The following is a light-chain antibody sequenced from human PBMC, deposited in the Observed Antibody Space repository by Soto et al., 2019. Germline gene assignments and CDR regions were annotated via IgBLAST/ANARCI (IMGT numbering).Light chain of an antibody. Sequence: QSALTQPASVSGSPGQSITISCTGTSSDVGNYNLVSWYQHYPGKAPKLVIYQDTKRPSGVSYRFSGSKSGNTASLTISRLQAEDEADYSCCSYAGSSTYVFGTGPKLTVL. CDR3: CSYAGSSTYV. J-gene: IGLJ1*01. V-gene: IGLV2-23*01. CDR2: QDT. CDR1: SSDVGNYNL.